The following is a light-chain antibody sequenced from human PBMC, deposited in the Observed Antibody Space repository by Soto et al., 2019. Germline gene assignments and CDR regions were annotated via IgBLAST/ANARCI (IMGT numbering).Light chain of an antibody. Sequence: DIVLTQSPDTLSLSPGERATLSCRASQSVTSGYLAWYQQKPSQPPRLLIYTVSRRATGIPDRFSGSGSVTDFTLSINRLEPNVFAVYYFQQYETFPYTYGQGT. CDR3: QQYETFPYT. J-gene: IGKJ2*01. CDR2: TVS. V-gene: IGKV3-20*01. CDR1: QSVTSGY.